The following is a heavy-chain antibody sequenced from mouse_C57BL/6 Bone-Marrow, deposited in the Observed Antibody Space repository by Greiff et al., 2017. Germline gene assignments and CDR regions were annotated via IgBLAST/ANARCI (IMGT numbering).Heavy chain of an antibody. CDR2: ISSGGDYI. V-gene: IGHV5-9-1*02. CDR1: GFTFSSYA. CDR3: TSPGWDYEDAMDY. Sequence: EVQLVESGDGLVKPGGSLKLSCAASGFTFSSYAMSWVRQTPEKRLEWVAYISSGGDYIYYADTVKGRFTISRDTARNTLYLHMSSLKSEDTAMYYCTSPGWDYEDAMDYWGQGTSVTVSS. J-gene: IGHJ4*01. D-gene: IGHD2-4*01.